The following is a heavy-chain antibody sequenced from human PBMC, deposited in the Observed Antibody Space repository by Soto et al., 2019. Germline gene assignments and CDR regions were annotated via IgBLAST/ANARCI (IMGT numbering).Heavy chain of an antibody. J-gene: IGHJ3*02. CDR1: GYTFTGYY. CDR3: ARDRDSSSGYDAFDI. Sequence: ASVKVSCKASGYTFTGYYMHWVRQAPGQGLEWMGWINPNSGGTNYAQKFQGWVTMTRDTSISTAYMELSRLRSDDTAVYYCARDRDSSSGYDAFDIWGQGTMVTVAS. D-gene: IGHD6-13*01. CDR2: INPNSGGT. V-gene: IGHV1-2*04.